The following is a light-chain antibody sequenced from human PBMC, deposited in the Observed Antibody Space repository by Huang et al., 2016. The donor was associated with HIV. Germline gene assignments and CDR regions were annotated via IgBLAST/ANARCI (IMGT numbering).Light chain of an antibody. CDR2: GSS. J-gene: IGKJ1*01. CDR1: QSVSSD. V-gene: IGKV3-15*01. CDR3: QQYTNWPRT. Sequence: EIVMTQSPATLSVFPGERATLSCRASQSVSSDLAWYQQKPGQSPRLLLHGSSTRATGIPARFSGSGSGTEFTLTISSLQSEDFAVYYCQQYTNWPRTFGQGTKVEIK.